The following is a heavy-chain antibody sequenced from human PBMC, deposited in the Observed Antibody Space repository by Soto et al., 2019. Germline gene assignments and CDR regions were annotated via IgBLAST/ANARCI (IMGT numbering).Heavy chain of an antibody. V-gene: IGHV1-18*01. CDR1: GYTFTSYG. Sequence: QVQLVQSGAEVKKPGASVKVSCKASGYTFTSYGITSVRQAPGQGLGWMGCISPYNSNTKDRHKPHGRVTMTTDTSPRTAYMEMRRLRSDDTAVYYCARDQESFDYWGQGTLVTVSS. J-gene: IGHJ4*02. CDR2: ISPYNSNT. CDR3: ARDQESFDY.